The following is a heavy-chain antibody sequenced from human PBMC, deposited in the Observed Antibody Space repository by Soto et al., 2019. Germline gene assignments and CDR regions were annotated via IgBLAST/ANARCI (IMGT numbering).Heavy chain of an antibody. J-gene: IGHJ4*02. Sequence: QVQLVQSGAEVKRPGASVKVSCKASGYSFTGYYMHWVRQAPGQGLEWMGWIIPHSGETNYAQKFQARVTLTRDTSISTAYMQLSGLTSDDTAVYYCAREPDDFTNGAHALWGQGTLVTVSS. CDR3: AREPDDFTNGAHAL. CDR1: GYSFTGYY. CDR2: IIPHSGET. V-gene: IGHV1-2*02. D-gene: IGHD4-4*01.